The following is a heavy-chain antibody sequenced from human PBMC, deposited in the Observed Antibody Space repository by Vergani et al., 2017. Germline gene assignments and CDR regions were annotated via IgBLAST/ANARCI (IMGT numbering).Heavy chain of an antibody. D-gene: IGHD6-6*01. CDR2: IYYSGST. CDR1: GGSISSYY. V-gene: IGHV4-59*01. Sequence: QVQLQESGPGLVKPSETLSLTCTVSGGSISSYYWSWIRQPPGKGLEWIGYIYYSGSTNYNPSLKSRVTISVDTSKNQFSLKLSSVTAADTAVYYCAREWEVAAHNWFDPWGQGTLVTVSS. J-gene: IGHJ5*02. CDR3: AREWEVAAHNWFDP.